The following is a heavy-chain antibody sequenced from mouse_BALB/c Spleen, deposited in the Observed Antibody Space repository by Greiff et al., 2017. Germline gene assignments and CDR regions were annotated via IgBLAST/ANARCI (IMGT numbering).Heavy chain of an antibody. CDR1: GFTFSSYA. J-gene: IGHJ4*01. V-gene: IGHV5-9-4*01. CDR3: AREAGVYAMDY. CDR2: ISSGGSYT. D-gene: IGHD6-1*01. Sequence: DVKLVESGGGLVKPGGSLKLSCAASGFTFSSYAMSWVRQSPEKRLEWVAEISSGGSYTYYPDTVTGRFTISRDNAKNTLYLEMSSLRSEDTAMYYCAREAGVYAMDYWGQGTSVTVSS.